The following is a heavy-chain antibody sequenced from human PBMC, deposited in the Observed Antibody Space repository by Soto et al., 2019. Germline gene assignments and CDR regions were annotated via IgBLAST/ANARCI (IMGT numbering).Heavy chain of an antibody. J-gene: IGHJ5*02. V-gene: IGHV4-31*03. CDR1: GGSISSGGYY. CDR3: ASAPYDYPANFDP. CDR2: IYYSGNT. Sequence: PSETLSLTCTVSGGSISSGGYYWHWIRQHPGKGLEWIGYIYYSGNTYYNPSLKSRVTISVDTSKNQFSLKLSSVTAADTAVYYCASAPYDYPANFDPWGQGTLVTVSS. D-gene: IGHD3-16*01.